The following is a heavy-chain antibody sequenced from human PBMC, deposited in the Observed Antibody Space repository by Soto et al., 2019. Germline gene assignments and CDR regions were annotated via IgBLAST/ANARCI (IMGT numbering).Heavy chain of an antibody. CDR1: GFTFSSYG. CDR3: AKDLKKVTICGLVIRPKYYNVGMDV. J-gene: IGHJ6*02. D-gene: IGHD3-3*01. Sequence: GGSLRLSCAASGFTFSSYGMHWVRQAPGKGLEWVAVISDDGSNKYYADSVKGRFTISRDNSKTTLYLQMNSLRAEDTAVYYCAKDLKKVTICGLVIRPKYYNVGMDVWGQGTRVTVSS. V-gene: IGHV3-30*18. CDR2: ISDDGSNK.